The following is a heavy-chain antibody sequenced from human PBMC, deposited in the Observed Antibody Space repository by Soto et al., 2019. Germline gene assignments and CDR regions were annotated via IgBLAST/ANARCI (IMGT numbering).Heavy chain of an antibody. D-gene: IGHD6-25*01. J-gene: IGHJ2*01. V-gene: IGHV3-23*01. Sequence: SCAASGFTFSIYPMSWVRQTPEKGLEWVSTIGTTGGDTYYADSVRGRSTISRDDSKNTLYLQMSSLRAEESAVYYCAKSRVDSGRGYFDLWGRGTLVTVSS. CDR3: AKSRVDSGRGYFDL. CDR1: GFTFSIYP. CDR2: IGTTGGDT.